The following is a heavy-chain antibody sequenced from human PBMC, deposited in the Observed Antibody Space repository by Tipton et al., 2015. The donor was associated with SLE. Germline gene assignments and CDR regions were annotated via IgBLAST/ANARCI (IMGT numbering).Heavy chain of an antibody. D-gene: IGHD2/OR15-2a*01. CDR3: ARGKYYFDY. J-gene: IGHJ4*02. CDR2: INDDGSTT. V-gene: IGHV3-74*01. Sequence: SLRLSCAASGFTFNNFLMHWVRQAPGKGLMWVSRINDDGSTTNYADPVKGRFTVFRDNAKNTLYLQMNSLRAEDTAVYYCARGKYYFDYWGQGALVTVSS. CDR1: GFTFNNFL.